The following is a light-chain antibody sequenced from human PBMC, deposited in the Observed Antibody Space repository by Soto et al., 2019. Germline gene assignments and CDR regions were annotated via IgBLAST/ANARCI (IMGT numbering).Light chain of an antibody. CDR1: SSNIGAGYD. Sequence: QSVLTQPPSVSGAPGQRVTISCTGSSSNIGAGYDVHWYQQLPGTAPKLLIYDNSNRPSGVPDRLSGSKSGTSASLAITGLQAEDEADYYCQSYDSSLSGHVVFGGGTKVTVL. CDR3: QSYDSSLSGHVV. CDR2: DNS. V-gene: IGLV1-40*01. J-gene: IGLJ2*01.